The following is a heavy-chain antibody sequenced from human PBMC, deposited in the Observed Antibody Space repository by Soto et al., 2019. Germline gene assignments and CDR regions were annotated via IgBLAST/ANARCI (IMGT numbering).Heavy chain of an antibody. J-gene: IGHJ4*02. CDR2: ISSSGSTI. D-gene: IGHD2-15*01. CDR3: ARGISNGYCSGGSCYNVLRAVDY. Sequence: GGSLRLSCAASGFTFSDYYMSWIRQAPGKGLEWVSYISSSGSTIYYADSVKGRFTISRDNAKNSLYLQMNSLRAEDTAVYYCARGISNGYCSGGSCYNVLRAVDYWGQGTLVTVSS. CDR1: GFTFSDYY. V-gene: IGHV3-11*01.